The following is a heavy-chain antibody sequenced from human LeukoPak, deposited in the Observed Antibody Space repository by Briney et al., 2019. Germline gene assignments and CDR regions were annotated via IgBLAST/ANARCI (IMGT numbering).Heavy chain of an antibody. J-gene: IGHJ4*02. D-gene: IGHD6-19*01. Sequence: SETLSLTCTVSGGSISSYYWSWIRQRPGKGLEWIGSIYYSGSTYYNPSLKSRVTISVDTSKNQFSLKLSSVTAADTAVYYCARGDSGIAVAGTWGQGTLVTVSS. CDR3: ARGDSGIAVAGT. V-gene: IGHV4-39*07. CDR1: GGSISSYY. CDR2: IYYSGST.